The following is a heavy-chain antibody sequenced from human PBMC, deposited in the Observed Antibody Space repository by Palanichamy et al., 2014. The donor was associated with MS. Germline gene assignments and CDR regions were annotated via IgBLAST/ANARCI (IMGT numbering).Heavy chain of an antibody. Sequence: QVQLQQWGAGLLKPSETLSLTCGVYGGSFSDYYWSWIRQPPGMGLEWIGEINHSGNTNYNRPPTSRVTISVDTSKNQLSLKVSSVTAADTAVYYCATLMSSSGADHWGQGTLVTVSS. V-gene: IGHV4-34*01. CDR1: GGSFSDYY. CDR3: ATLMSSSGADH. D-gene: IGHD6-6*01. J-gene: IGHJ4*02. CDR2: INHSGNT.